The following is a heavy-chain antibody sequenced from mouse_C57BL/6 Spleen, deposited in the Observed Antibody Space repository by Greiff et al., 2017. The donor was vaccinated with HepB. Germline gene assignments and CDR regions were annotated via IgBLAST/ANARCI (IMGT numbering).Heavy chain of an antibody. CDR3: ASPLYGGSGLAMDD. CDR2: IRNKANGYTT. Sequence: EVQLVESGGGLVQPGGSLSLSCAASGFTFTDYYMSWVRQPPGKALEWLGFIRNKANGYTTEYSASVKGRFTISGDNSQSILYLQMNALRAEDSASYYGASPLYGGSGLAMDDWGQGTSVTVAS. CDR1: GFTFTDYY. D-gene: IGHD1-1*01. J-gene: IGHJ4*01. V-gene: IGHV7-3*01.